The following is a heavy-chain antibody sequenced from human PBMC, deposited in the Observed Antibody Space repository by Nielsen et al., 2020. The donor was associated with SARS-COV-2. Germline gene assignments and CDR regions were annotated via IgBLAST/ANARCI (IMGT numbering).Heavy chain of an antibody. D-gene: IGHD3-22*01. Sequence: GGSLRLSCAASGFTFSSYGMHWVRQAPGKGLEWVAVIWYDGSNKYYADSVKGRFTISRDNSKNTLYLQMNSLRAEDTAVYYCARAAYYYDSSGFGDWGQGTLVTVSS. CDR2: IWYDGSNK. CDR3: ARAAYYYDSSGFGD. CDR1: GFTFSSYG. V-gene: IGHV3-33*01. J-gene: IGHJ4*02.